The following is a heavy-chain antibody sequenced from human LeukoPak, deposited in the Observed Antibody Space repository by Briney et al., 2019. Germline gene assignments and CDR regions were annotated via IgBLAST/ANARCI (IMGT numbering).Heavy chain of an antibody. CDR3: AREDIAVAVFDY. V-gene: IGHV1-69*13. Sequence: ASVKVSCTASGGTFSSYAISWVRQAPGQGLEWMGGIIPIFGTANYAQKFQGRVTITADESTSTAYMELSSLRSEDTAVYYCAREDIAVAVFDYWGQGTLVTVSS. J-gene: IGHJ4*02. CDR2: IIPIFGTA. D-gene: IGHD6-19*01. CDR1: GGTFSSYA.